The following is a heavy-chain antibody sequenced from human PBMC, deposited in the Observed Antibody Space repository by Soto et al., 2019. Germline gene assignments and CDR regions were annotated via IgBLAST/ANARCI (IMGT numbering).Heavy chain of an antibody. D-gene: IGHD2-21*02. V-gene: IGHV4-59*01. CDR2: IYYSGST. J-gene: IGHJ6*02. CDR3: AREGVTRIYYYSGMDV. Sequence: QVQLQESGPGLVKPSETLSLTCTVSGGSISSYYWSWIRQPPGKGLEWIGYIYYSGSTNYNPSLKMRVTIAVDTSKNPFSLKRSSVTAADTAVYYCAREGVTRIYYYSGMDVWGQGTTVTVSS. CDR1: GGSISSYY.